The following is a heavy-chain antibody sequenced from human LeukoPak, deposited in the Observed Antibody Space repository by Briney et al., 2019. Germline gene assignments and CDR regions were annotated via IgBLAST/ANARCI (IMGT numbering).Heavy chain of an antibody. CDR1: GFTVSSNY. CDR3: ARDLFPTYLDY. Sequence: GGSLRLSCAASGFTVSSNYMSWVRQAPGKGLEWVSVIYSGGSTYYADSVKGRFTISRDNSKNTLYLQMNSLRAEDTAVYYCARDLFPTYLDYWGQGTLVTVSS. J-gene: IGHJ4*02. CDR2: IYSGGST. D-gene: IGHD3-10*01. V-gene: IGHV3-66*01.